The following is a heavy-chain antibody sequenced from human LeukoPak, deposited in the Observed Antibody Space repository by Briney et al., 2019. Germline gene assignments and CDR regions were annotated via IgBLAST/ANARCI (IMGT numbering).Heavy chain of an antibody. Sequence: SETLSLTCTVSGGSISSSSYYWGWVRQPPGKGLEWIGSIYYSGSTYYNPSLKSRVTISVDTSKNQFSLKLSSVTAADTAVYYCARTYYYGSGRGPVGYWGQGTLVTVSS. V-gene: IGHV4-39*07. CDR2: IYYSGST. CDR1: GGSISSSSYY. J-gene: IGHJ4*02. D-gene: IGHD3-10*01. CDR3: ARTYYYGSGRGPVGY.